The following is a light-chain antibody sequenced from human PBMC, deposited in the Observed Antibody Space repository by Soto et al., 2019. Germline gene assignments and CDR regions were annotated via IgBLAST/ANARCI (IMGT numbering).Light chain of an antibody. V-gene: IGKV1-5*03. CDR3: QRYDSFRT. CDR1: QSISNW. CDR2: KAS. Sequence: DIQMTQPPSTLSASVGDRVTITCRASQSISNWLAWYQQKPGKVPKLLIYKASTLESGVPSRFSGSASGTEFTLTISSLQPDDFATYYCQRYDSFRTFGQGTTVEIK. J-gene: IGKJ1*01.